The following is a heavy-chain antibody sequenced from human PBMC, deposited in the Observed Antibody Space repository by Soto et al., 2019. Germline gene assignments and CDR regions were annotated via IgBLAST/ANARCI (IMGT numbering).Heavy chain of an antibody. CDR1: GFTFSSYW. Sequence: PGGSLRLSCAASGFTFSSYWMSWVRQAPGKGLEWVANIKQDGSEKYYVDSVKGRFTISRDNAKNSLYLQMNSLRAEDTAVHYWARDYGGWLVRPRDDAFDIWGQGTMVTVSS. D-gene: IGHD6-19*01. CDR2: IKQDGSEK. V-gene: IGHV3-7*01. CDR3: ARDYGGWLVRPRDDAFDI. J-gene: IGHJ3*02.